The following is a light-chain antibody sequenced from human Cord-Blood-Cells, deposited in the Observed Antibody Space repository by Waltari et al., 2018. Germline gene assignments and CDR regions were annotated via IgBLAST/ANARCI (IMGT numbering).Light chain of an antibody. CDR1: SRDVGSYNL. Sequence: QSALTQPASVSGSPGQSITISCPGTSRDVGSYNLFSWYQQHPGKAPKLMIYEGSKRPSGVSNRCSGSKSGNTASLTISGLQAEDEADYYCCSYAGSSTWVFGGGTKLTVL. CDR3: CSYAGSSTWV. V-gene: IGLV2-23*01. CDR2: EGS. J-gene: IGLJ3*02.